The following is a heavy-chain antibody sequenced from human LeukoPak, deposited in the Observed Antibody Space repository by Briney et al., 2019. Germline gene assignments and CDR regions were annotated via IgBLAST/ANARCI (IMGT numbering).Heavy chain of an antibody. CDR2: ISSSGSTI. CDR3: ARDKSSYDSSGYYPYYFDY. Sequence: GGSLRLSCAASGFTFSSYEMNWVRQAPGKGLEWVSYISSSGSTIYYADSVKGRFTISRDNAKNSLYLQMNSLRAEDTAVYYCARDKSSYDSSGYYPYYFDYWGQGTLVTVSS. CDR1: GFTFSSYE. J-gene: IGHJ4*02. D-gene: IGHD3-22*01. V-gene: IGHV3-48*03.